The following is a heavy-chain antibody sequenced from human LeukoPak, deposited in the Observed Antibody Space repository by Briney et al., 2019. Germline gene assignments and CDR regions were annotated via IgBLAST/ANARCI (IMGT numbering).Heavy chain of an antibody. CDR2: ISGSGGST. D-gene: IGHD6-6*01. J-gene: IGHJ6*02. CDR1: GFTFSSYA. Sequence: GGSLRLSCAASGFTFSSYAMSWVRQAPGKGPEWVSAISGSGGSTYYADSVKGRFTISRDNSKNTLYLQMNSLRAEDTAVYYCAKERGRLYYYYGMDVWGQGTTVTVSS. V-gene: IGHV3-23*01. CDR3: AKERGRLYYYYGMDV.